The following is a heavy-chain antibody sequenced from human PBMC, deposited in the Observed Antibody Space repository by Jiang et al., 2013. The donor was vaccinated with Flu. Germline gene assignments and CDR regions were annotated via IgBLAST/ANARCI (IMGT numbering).Heavy chain of an antibody. Sequence: GAEVKKPGASVKVSCKASGYTFTAYGINWVREAPGQGLEWMGWISAYNGNTNYAQKLQGRVTMTTDTPTSTAYMELRSLRSDDTAVYYCARKRNNWNDATGLFDYWGQGTLVTVSS. D-gene: IGHD1-1*01. CDR3: ARKRNNWNDATGLFDY. CDR1: GYTFTAYG. CDR2: ISAYNGNT. V-gene: IGHV1-18*01. J-gene: IGHJ4*02.